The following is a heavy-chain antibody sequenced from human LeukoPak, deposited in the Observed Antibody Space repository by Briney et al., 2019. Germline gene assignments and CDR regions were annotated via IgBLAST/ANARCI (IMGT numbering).Heavy chain of an antibody. V-gene: IGHV4-59*01. CDR3: ARGGGVAGSFDY. D-gene: IGHD6-19*01. Sequence: SETLSLTCTVPGGSISSYYWSWIRQPAGKGLEWIGYIYYSGSTNYNPSLKSRVTISVDTSKNQFSLKLSSVTAADTAVYYCARGGGVAGSFDYWGQGTLVTVSS. CDR2: IYYSGST. CDR1: GGSISSYY. J-gene: IGHJ4*02.